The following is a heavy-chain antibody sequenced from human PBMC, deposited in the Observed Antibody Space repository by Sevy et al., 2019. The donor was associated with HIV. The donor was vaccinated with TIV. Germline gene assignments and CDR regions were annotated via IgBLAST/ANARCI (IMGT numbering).Heavy chain of an antibody. J-gene: IGHJ4*02. CDR2: ISYDGSNK. D-gene: IGHD6-13*01. CDR3: AKDGRYSSSWVHS. V-gene: IGHV3-30*18. CDR1: GFTFSSYG. Sequence: GGSLRLSCAASGFTFSSYGMHWVRQAPGKGLEWVAVISYDGSNKYYADSVKGRFTISRDNSKNTLYLQMNSLRAEDTAVYYCAKDGRYSSSWVHSWGQGTLVTVPS.